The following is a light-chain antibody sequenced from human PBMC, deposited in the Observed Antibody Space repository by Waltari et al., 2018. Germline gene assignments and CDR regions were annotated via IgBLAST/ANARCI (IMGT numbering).Light chain of an antibody. J-gene: IGKJ2*01. CDR2: GAS. Sequence: EIVLTQSPGTLSLSPGERATLSCRASSTVSADYVAWYQQKPGRAPRLLIYGASIRATGIPDRFSGSGSGTDFALTISRLEPEDVAVYYCQQYGGSPRTFGQGTKLDIK. V-gene: IGKV3-20*01. CDR3: QQYGGSPRT. CDR1: STVSADY.